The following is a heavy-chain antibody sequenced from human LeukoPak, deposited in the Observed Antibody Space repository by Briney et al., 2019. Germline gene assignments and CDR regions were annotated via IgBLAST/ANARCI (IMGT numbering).Heavy chain of an antibody. CDR3: ARPSGGEYSGSSNSAFDI. D-gene: IGHD6-6*01. Sequence: GESLKISCKGSGYSFTSYWIGWVRQMPGKGLEWMGIIYPGDSDTRYSPSFQGQVTISADKSISTAYLQWSSLKASDTAMYYCARPSGGEYSGSSNSAFDIWGQGTMVTVSS. V-gene: IGHV5-51*01. CDR1: GYSFTSYW. J-gene: IGHJ3*02. CDR2: IYPGDSDT.